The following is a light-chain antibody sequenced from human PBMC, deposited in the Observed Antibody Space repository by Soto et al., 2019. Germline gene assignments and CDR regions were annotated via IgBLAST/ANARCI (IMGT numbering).Light chain of an antibody. CDR3: CSYAGSSWV. CDR1: SSDVGSYNL. V-gene: IGLV2-23*02. CDR2: EVS. J-gene: IGLJ3*02. Sequence: QSVLTQPASVSGSPGQSITISCTGTSSDVGSYNLVSWYQQHPGKAPKLMIYEVSKRPSGVSNRFSGSKSGNTASLTISGLQAEDGADYYCCSYAGSSWVFGGGTKLTVL.